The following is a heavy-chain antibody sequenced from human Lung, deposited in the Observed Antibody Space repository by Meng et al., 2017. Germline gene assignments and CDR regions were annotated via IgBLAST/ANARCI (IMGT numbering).Heavy chain of an antibody. CDR3: VRDEDISAAGKLFSDY. V-gene: IGHV1-2*06. Sequence: QVQLVQAWAWVKNPGASVKVSFKPSGYTFTAYWLHWVRQAPGQGLDWMGRIDPRSGDTQYAQKFQGRVTMTRDTSISTTYMELSRLRSDDTAVYYCVRDEDISAAGKLFSDYWGQGTLDTVSS. J-gene: IGHJ4*02. CDR2: IDPRSGDT. D-gene: IGHD6-13*01. CDR1: GYTFTAYW.